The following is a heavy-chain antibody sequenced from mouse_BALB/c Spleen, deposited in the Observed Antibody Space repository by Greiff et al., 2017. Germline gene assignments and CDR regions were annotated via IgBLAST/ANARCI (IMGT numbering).Heavy chain of an antibody. Sequence: EVQLVESGGGLVQPGGSRKLSCAASGFTFSSYTMSWVRQTPEKRLEWVAYISNGGGSTYYPDTVKGRFTISRDNAKNTLYLQMSSLKSEDTAMYYCARHRYDVVGPYYYAMDYWGQGTSVTVSS. D-gene: IGHD2-14*01. CDR1: GFTFSSYT. V-gene: IGHV5-12-2*01. CDR3: ARHRYDVVGPYYYAMDY. J-gene: IGHJ4*01. CDR2: ISNGGGST.